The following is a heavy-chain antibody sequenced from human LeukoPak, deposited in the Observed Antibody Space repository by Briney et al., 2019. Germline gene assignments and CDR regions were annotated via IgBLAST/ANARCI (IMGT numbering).Heavy chain of an antibody. CDR2: ISGSGGST. Sequence: GGSLRLSCAASGFTFSSYAMSWVRQAPGKGLEWVSAISGSGGSTYYADSVKGRFTISRDNAKNSLYVQMNSLRAEDTAVYYCARVGPYCSGGSCYRLDYWGQGTLVTVSS. CDR1: GFTFSSYA. V-gene: IGHV3-23*01. CDR3: ARVGPYCSGGSCYRLDY. J-gene: IGHJ4*02. D-gene: IGHD2-15*01.